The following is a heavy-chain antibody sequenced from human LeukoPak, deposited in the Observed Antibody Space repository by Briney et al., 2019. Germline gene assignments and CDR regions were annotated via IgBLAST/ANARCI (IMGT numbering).Heavy chain of an antibody. CDR1: GYTFTGYY. D-gene: IGHD6-19*01. CDR3: ASRLEYSSGWYLPFDP. V-gene: IGHV1-2*02. CDR2: INPNSGGT. J-gene: IGHJ5*02. Sequence: GASVKVSCKASGYTFTGYYMHWVRQAPGQGLEWMGWINPNSGGTNYAQKFQGRVTMTRDTSISTAYMELSGLRSDDTAVYYCASRLEYSSGWYLPFDPWGQGTLVTVSS.